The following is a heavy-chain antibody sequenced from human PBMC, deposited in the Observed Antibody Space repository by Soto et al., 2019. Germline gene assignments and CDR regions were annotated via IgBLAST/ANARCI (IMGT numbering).Heavy chain of an antibody. D-gene: IGHD5-18*01. CDR1: GFTFSSYS. Sequence: GSLRLSCAASGFTFSSYSMSWVRQAPGKGLEWVSAITGSGGSTYYADSVKGRFTISRDNSKNTLYLQMNSLRAEDTAVYYCAKEGDLIGYNYGSCFDYWGQGTLVTVSS. CDR2: ITGSGGST. CDR3: AKEGDLIGYNYGSCFDY. J-gene: IGHJ4*02. V-gene: IGHV3-23*01.